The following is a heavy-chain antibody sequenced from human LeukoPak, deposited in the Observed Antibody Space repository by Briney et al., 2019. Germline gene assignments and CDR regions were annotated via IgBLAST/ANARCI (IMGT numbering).Heavy chain of an antibody. CDR1: GFTFSSYS. CDR3: AKTTQIWGYFDY. D-gene: IGHD3-16*01. J-gene: IGHJ4*02. V-gene: IGHV3-48*01. CDR2: ISSSSSTI. Sequence: GGSLRLSCAASGFTFSSYSMNWVRQAPGKGLEWVSYISSSSSTIYYADSVKGRFTISRDNSKNTLYLQMNSLRAEDTAVYYCAKTTQIWGYFDYWGQGTLVTVSS.